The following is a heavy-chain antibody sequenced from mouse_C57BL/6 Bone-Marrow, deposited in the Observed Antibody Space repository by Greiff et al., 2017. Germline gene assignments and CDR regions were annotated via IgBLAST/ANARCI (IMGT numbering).Heavy chain of an antibody. J-gene: IGHJ2*01. V-gene: IGHV1-76*01. CDR2: FYPGSGNT. CDR1: GYTFTDYY. CDR3: ARGRVLGY. D-gene: IGHD2-14*01. Sequence: QVQLKESGAELVRPGASVKLSCTASGYTFTDYYINWVKQRPGQGLEWIARFYPGSGNTSYNAKFKGKTTLTAEKSSSTAYMQLSSLTSEDSAVYFCARGRVLGYWGQGTTLTVSS.